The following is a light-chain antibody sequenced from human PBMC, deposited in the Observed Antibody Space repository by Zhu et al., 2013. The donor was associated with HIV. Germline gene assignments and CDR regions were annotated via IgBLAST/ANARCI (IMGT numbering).Light chain of an antibody. CDR2: AAS. Sequence: AIRMTQSPSSLSASTGDRVTITCRASQDIGTHLAWYQQKPGKSPSLLIYAASTLHSGVPSRISGSGSGTDFTLTISCLQSEDFATYYCQQANSFPLTFGGGTRVDIK. V-gene: IGKV1-8*01. J-gene: IGKJ4*01. CDR1: QDIGTH. CDR3: QQANSFPLT.